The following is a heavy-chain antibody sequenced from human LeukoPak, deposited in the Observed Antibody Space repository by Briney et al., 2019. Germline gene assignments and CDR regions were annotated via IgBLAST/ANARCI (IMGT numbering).Heavy chain of an antibody. J-gene: IGHJ3*02. CDR3: ARGVVRGAIHI. CDR1: GYTFTGYY. D-gene: IGHD3-10*01. Sequence: GASVKVSCKASGYTFTGYYMHWVRQAPGQGLEWLGWIHPNSGGTNCRVTMTRDTSISTAHMELSRLRSDDTAVYYCARGVVRGAIHIWGQGTMVTVSS. V-gene: IGHV1-2*02. CDR2: IHPNSGGT.